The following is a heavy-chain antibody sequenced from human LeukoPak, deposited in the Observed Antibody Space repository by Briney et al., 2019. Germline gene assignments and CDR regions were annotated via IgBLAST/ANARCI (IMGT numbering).Heavy chain of an antibody. J-gene: IGHJ5*02. V-gene: IGHV4-34*01. D-gene: IGHD6-13*01. CDR2: INHSGST. CDR1: GGSFSGYY. Sequence: PSETLSLTCAVYGGSFSGYYWSWIRQPPGKGLEWIGEINHSGSTNYNPSLKSRVTISVDTSKNQFSLKLSSVTAADTAVYYCARDSSSWSYNWFDPWGQGTLVTVSP. CDR3: ARDSSSWSYNWFDP.